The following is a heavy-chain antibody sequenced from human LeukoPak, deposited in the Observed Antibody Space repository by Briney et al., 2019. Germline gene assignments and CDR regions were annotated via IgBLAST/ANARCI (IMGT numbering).Heavy chain of an antibody. J-gene: IGHJ6*03. CDR2: IIPIFGTA. Sequence: ASVKVSCKASGGTFSSYAISWVRQAPGQGLEWMGGIIPIFGTANYAQKFQGRVTITADESTSTANMELSSLRSEDTAVYYCARGPVYLPPIAAAGTIYYYYYMDVWGKGTTVTVSS. CDR3: ARGPVYLPPIAAAGTIYYYYYMDV. CDR1: GGTFSSYA. V-gene: IGHV1-69*01. D-gene: IGHD6-13*01.